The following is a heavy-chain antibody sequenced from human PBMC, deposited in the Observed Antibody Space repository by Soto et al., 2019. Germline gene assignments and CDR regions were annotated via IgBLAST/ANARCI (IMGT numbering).Heavy chain of an antibody. CDR2: ISNSGST. D-gene: IGHD5-18*01. V-gene: IGHV4-30-4*01. J-gene: IGHJ4*02. CDR1: GGSVTRDEDY. CDR3: ATECGSTYGYFDH. Sequence: SETLSLTCTVSGGSVTRDEDYWTWIRQSPGKGLEWIGYISNSGSTGYNPSLETRLSMSVDRSKNQFTLRLTSVTAADTDVYFCATECGSTYGYFDHWGQGTQVTVSS.